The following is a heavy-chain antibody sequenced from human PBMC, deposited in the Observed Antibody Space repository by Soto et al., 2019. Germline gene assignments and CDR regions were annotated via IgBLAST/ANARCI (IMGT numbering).Heavy chain of an antibody. Sequence: PGGSLRLSCAASGFSLSDHGLHWVRQAPGKELEWVALISYDGSSEYYADYVKGRFTISRDNSRNTLYLQMNSLRAEDTAVYYCARDRGYDSSGYFFMWGQGTQVTVSS. D-gene: IGHD3-22*01. V-gene: IGHV3-30-3*01. J-gene: IGHJ4*02. CDR2: ISYDGSSE. CDR1: GFSLSDHG. CDR3: ARDRGYDSSGYFFM.